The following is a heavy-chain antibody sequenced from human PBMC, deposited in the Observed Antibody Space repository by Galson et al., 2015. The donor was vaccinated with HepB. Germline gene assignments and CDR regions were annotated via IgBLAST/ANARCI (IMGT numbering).Heavy chain of an antibody. Sequence: SLRLSCAASGFTFSSYAMSWVRQAPGKGLEWVSAISGSGGSTYYADSVKGRFTISRDNSKNTLYLQMNSLRAEDTAVYYCAKDVPDIVVVIAIPYFDYWGQGTLVTVSS. CDR1: GFTFSSYA. CDR3: AKDVPDIVVVIAIPYFDY. V-gene: IGHV3-23*01. CDR2: ISGSGGST. D-gene: IGHD2-21*01. J-gene: IGHJ4*02.